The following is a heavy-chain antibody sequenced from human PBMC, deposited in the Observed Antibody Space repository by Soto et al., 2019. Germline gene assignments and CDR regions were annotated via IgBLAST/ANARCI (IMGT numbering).Heavy chain of an antibody. CDR2: IYYSGST. D-gene: IGHD2-2*01. CDR1: GGSISSSSYY. CDR3: ARQERDIVLVPAATPLDY. V-gene: IGHV4-39*01. J-gene: IGHJ4*02. Sequence: QLQLQESGPGLVKPSETLSLTCTVSGGSISSSSYYWGWIRQPPGKGLEWIGSIYYSGSTYYNPSLKSRVTISVDTSKNQFSLKLSSVTAADTAVYYCARQERDIVLVPAATPLDYWGQGTLVTVSS.